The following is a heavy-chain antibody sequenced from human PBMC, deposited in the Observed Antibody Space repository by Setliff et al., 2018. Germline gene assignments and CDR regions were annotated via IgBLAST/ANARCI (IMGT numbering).Heavy chain of an antibody. CDR2: IDPSGNT. Sequence: PSETLSLTCTVSGGSITSGSNYWSWIRQPAGRGLEWMGHIDPSGNTNYHPSLRSRVTISRDTSKNQFSLKLTSVTAADTAVYYCASGLEFDYWGQGTLVTVSS. CDR3: ASGLEFDY. CDR1: GGSITSGSNY. J-gene: IGHJ4*02. V-gene: IGHV4-61*09. D-gene: IGHD1-1*01.